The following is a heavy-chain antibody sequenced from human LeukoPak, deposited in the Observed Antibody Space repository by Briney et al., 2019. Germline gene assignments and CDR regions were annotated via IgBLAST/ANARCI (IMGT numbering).Heavy chain of an antibody. D-gene: IGHD3-16*01. CDR3: ARDRNDYAWGSSSDAFDI. CDR2: ISSSGSTI. J-gene: IGHJ3*02. Sequence: GGSLRLSCAASGFTFSDYYMSWIRQAPGKGLEWVSYISSSGSTIYYADSVKGRFTISRDNAKNSLYLQMNSLRAEDTAVYYCARDRNDYAWGSSSDAFDIWGQGTMVTVSS. V-gene: IGHV3-11*01. CDR1: GFTFSDYY.